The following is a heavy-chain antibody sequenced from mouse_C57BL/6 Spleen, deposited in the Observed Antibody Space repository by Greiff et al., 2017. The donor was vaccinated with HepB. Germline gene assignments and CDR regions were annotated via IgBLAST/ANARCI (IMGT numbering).Heavy chain of an antibody. J-gene: IGHJ3*01. CDR2: INPNNGGT. Sequence: VQLQQSGPELVKPGASVKIPCKASGYTFTDYNMDWVKQSHGKSLEWIGDINPNNGGTIYNQKFKGKATLTVDKSSSTAYMELRSLTSEDTAVYYCARGGYGRILAYWGQGTLVTVSA. V-gene: IGHV1-18*01. CDR3: ARGGYGRILAY. CDR1: GYTFTDYN. D-gene: IGHD1-1*01.